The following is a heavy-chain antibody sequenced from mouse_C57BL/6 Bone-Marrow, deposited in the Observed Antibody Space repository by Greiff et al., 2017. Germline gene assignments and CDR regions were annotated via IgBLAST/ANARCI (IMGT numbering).Heavy chain of an antibody. J-gene: IGHJ4*01. D-gene: IGHD1-1*01. Sequence: EVQRVESGAELVRPGASVKLSCTASGFNIKDDYMHWVKRRPEQGLEWIGWIDPENGDTEYASKFQGKATITADTSSNTAYLQLSSLTSEDTAVYYCTTRIYYYGSSYGAMDYWGQGTSVTVSA. V-gene: IGHV14-4*01. CDR1: GFNIKDDY. CDR3: TTRIYYYGSSYGAMDY. CDR2: IDPENGDT.